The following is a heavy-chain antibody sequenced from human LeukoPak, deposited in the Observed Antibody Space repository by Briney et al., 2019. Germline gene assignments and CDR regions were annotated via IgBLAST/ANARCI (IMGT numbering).Heavy chain of an antibody. Sequence: SETLSLTCTVSGGSISSYYWSWIRQPPGKGLEWIGYIYYSGSTNYNPSLKSRVTISVDTSKNQFSLKLSSVTAADTAVYYCARQILTGPYYYYYYGMDVWGQGTTVTVSS. CDR1: GGSISSYY. V-gene: IGHV4-59*08. CDR2: IYYSGST. D-gene: IGHD3-9*01. CDR3: ARQILTGPYYYYYYGMDV. J-gene: IGHJ6*02.